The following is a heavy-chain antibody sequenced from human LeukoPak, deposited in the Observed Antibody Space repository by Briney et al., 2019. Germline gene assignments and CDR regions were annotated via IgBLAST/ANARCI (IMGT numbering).Heavy chain of an antibody. CDR2: MNPSSGNT. Sequence: ASVKVSCKASGYTFTSYDINWVRQATGQGLEWMGWMNPSSGNTGYAQKSQGRVTMTRNTSISTAYMELSSLRSEDTAVYYCARGQRGDIVVVPAADYWGQGTLVTVSS. CDR3: ARGQRGDIVVVPAADY. CDR1: GYTFTSYD. J-gene: IGHJ4*02. D-gene: IGHD2-2*01. V-gene: IGHV1-8*01.